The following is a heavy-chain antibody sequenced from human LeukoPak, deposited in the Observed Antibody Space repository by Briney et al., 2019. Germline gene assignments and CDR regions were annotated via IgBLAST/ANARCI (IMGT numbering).Heavy chain of an antibody. J-gene: IGHJ3*02. CDR2: IYYSGST. CDR3: ARHSSRGNAFDI. Sequence: PSGTLSLTCTVSGGSISRSSYYWGWIRQPPGKGLEWIGSIYYSGSTYYNPSLKSRVTISVDTSKNQFSLKLSSVTAADTAVYYCARHSSRGNAFDIWGQGTMVTVSS. CDR1: GGSISRSSYY. D-gene: IGHD2-15*01. V-gene: IGHV4-39*01.